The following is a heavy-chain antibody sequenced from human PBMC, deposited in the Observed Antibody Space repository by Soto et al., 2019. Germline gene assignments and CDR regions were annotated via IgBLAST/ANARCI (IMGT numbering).Heavy chain of an antibody. D-gene: IGHD3-10*01. V-gene: IGHV3-21*04. Sequence: GGSLRLSCAASGFTFSSYSMNWVRQAPGKGLEWVSSISSSSSYIYYADSVKGRFTISRDNSKNTLYLQMNSLRAEDTAVYYCAKDRSYYYGSGSYYWFDPWGQGTLVTXSS. CDR3: AKDRSYYYGSGSYYWFDP. CDR2: ISSSSSYI. J-gene: IGHJ5*02. CDR1: GFTFSSYS.